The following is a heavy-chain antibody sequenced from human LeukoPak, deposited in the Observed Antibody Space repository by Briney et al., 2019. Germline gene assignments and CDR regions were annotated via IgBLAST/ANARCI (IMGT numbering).Heavy chain of an antibody. V-gene: IGHV3-7*01. CDR2: IKYDGSEK. CDR1: AFIFSDYY. D-gene: IGHD1-1*01. J-gene: IGHJ4*02. Sequence: PGGSLRLSCAVSAFIFSDYYMSWIRQAPGKGLEWVANIKYDGSEKYYVDSVKGRFTISRDNAKNSLYLQMNSLRAEDTAVYYCARGGTTFEHWGQGTLVTVSS. CDR3: ARGGTTFEH.